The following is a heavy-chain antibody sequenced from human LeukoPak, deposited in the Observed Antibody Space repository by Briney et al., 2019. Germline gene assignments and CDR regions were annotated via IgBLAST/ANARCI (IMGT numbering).Heavy chain of an antibody. CDR1: GGTFISYA. V-gene: IGHV1-69*04. CDR2: IIPSLGIA. CDR3: ARVKAADCSGGSCFFYYFDY. Sequence: SVKVSCKAAGGTFISYAISGVREAPGRGLEWMGRIIPSLGIANYAQKFQGRVTITADKSTSTAYMEPSSLRSEDTAVYYCARVKAADCSGGSCFFYYFDYWGQGTLVTVSS. D-gene: IGHD2-15*01. J-gene: IGHJ4*02.